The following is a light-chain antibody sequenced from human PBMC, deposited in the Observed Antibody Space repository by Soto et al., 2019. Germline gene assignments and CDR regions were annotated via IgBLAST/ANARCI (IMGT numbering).Light chain of an antibody. Sequence: DIVMTQSPATLSVSPGERATLSCGASQSVNNNLAWYQQKLGQAPRVLIYGASTRATGIPARFTGSGSGTEFILTITSLQSEDSAVYYCQEYNAWPWTFGQGTKVDIK. CDR3: QEYNAWPWT. V-gene: IGKV3-15*01. J-gene: IGKJ1*01. CDR2: GAS. CDR1: QSVNNN.